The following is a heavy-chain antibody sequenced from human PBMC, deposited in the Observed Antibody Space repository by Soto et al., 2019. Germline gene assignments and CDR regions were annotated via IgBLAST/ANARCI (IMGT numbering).Heavy chain of an antibody. CDR2: ISAYNGNT. CDR3: ARDRCSSTSCYTRGVRWFDP. D-gene: IGHD2-2*02. V-gene: IGHV1-18*01. J-gene: IGHJ5*02. CDR1: GYTFTSYG. Sequence: QVQLVQSGAEVKKPGASVKVSCKASGYTFTSYGISWVRQAPGQGLEWMGWISAYNGNTNYAQKRQGRVTMTTDTSTSTAYMELRSLRSDDTAVYYCARDRCSSTSCYTRGVRWFDPWGQGTLVTVSS.